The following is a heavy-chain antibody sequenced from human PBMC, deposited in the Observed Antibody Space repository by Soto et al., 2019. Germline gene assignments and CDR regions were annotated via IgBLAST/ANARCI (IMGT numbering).Heavy chain of an antibody. V-gene: IGHV1-8*01. CDR2: MNPNTGNS. J-gene: IGHJ4*02. CDR3: ARRAETNGWNSFGADKYYFDF. D-gene: IGHD1-1*01. Sequence: ASVKVSCKASGYTFTSYDIYWVRQATGQGLEWMGWMNPNTGNSGYAQKFQGRVTMTSDTSISTAHMELSSLRSEDTAVYYCARRAETNGWNSFGADKYYFDFWGQGTLVTVSS. CDR1: GYTFTSYD.